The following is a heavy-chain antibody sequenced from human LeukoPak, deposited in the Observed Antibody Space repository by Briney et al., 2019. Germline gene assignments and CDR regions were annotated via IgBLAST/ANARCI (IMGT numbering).Heavy chain of an antibody. D-gene: IGHD4-23*01. J-gene: IGHJ4*02. Sequence: GGSLRLSCAASGFTVSSNYMSWVRQSPGKGLEWLSVIYSGGSTYYADSVKGRFNIYRDNAKNSLYLQMNSLRDEDTAVYYCARENWAYGSNPFDYWGQGTLVTVSS. CDR3: ARENWAYGSNPFDY. V-gene: IGHV3-66*01. CDR2: IYSGGST. CDR1: GFTVSSNY.